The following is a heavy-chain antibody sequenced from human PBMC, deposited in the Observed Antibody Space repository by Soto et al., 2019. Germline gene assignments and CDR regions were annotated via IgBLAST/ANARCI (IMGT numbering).Heavy chain of an antibody. CDR2: ISGSGGST. Sequence: GGSLRLSCAASGFTFSSYAMSWVRQAPGKGLEWVSAISGSGGSTYYADSVKGRFTISRDNSKNTLYLQMNSLRAEDTAVYYCAKSATMVRGGDYYYYYGMDVWGQGTTVTVSS. J-gene: IGHJ6*02. CDR3: AKSATMVRGGDYYYYYGMDV. CDR1: GFTFSSYA. V-gene: IGHV3-23*01. D-gene: IGHD3-10*01.